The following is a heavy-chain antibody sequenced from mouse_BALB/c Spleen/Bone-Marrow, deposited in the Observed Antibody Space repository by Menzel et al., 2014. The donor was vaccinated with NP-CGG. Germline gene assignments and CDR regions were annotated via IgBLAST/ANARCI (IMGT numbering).Heavy chain of an antibody. CDR2: INPSNGGT. J-gene: IGHJ1*01. Sequence: VQLQESGAELVKPGASVKLSCKASGYTFTSYYMYWVKQRPGQGLEWIGEINPSNGGTNFNEKFKSKATLTVDKSSSTAHMQRSSLTSEDSAVYYCTRSYYGNYFDVWGAGTTVTVSS. CDR1: GYTFTSYY. V-gene: IGHV1S81*02. CDR3: TRSYYGNYFDV. D-gene: IGHD2-1*01.